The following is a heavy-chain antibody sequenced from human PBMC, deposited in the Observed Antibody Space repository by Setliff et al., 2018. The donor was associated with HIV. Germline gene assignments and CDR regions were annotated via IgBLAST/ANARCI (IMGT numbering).Heavy chain of an antibody. J-gene: IGHJ4*02. Sequence: GASVKVSCKASGYTFTDYYMHWVQQAPGKGLEWMGRVDPEDGETIYAEKFQGRVTITADTSTDTAYMELSSLRSEDTAVYYCATGYSGYDYFDYWGQGTLVTVSS. CDR1: GYTFTDYY. D-gene: IGHD5-12*01. CDR2: VDPEDGET. CDR3: ATGYSGYDYFDY. V-gene: IGHV1-69-2*01.